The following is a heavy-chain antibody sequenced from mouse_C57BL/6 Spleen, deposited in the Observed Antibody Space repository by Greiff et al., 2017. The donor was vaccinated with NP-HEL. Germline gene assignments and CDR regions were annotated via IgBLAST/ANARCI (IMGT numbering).Heavy chain of an antibody. Sequence: VQLQQSGPELVKPGASVKISCKASGYAFSSSWMNWVKQRPGKGLEWIGRIYPGDGDTNYNGKFKGKATLTADKSSSTAYMQLSSLTSEDSAVYFCARDYYEGVAYWGQGTRVTVSA. V-gene: IGHV1-82*01. CDR3: ARDYYEGVAY. CDR2: IYPGDGDT. CDR1: GYAFSSSW. J-gene: IGHJ3*01. D-gene: IGHD1-1*01.